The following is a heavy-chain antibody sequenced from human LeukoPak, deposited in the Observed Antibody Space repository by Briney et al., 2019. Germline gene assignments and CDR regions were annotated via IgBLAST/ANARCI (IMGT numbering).Heavy chain of an antibody. CDR3: ARDSWADIVVVTAIRHYYFDY. CDR1: GGTFSSYA. J-gene: IGHJ4*02. D-gene: IGHD2-21*02. V-gene: IGHV1-69*13. Sequence: ASVKVSCKASGGTFSSYAISWVRQAPGQGLEWMGGIIPIFGTANYAQKFQGRVTITADESTSTAYMELSSLRSEDTAVYYCARDSWADIVVVTAIRHYYFDYWGQGTLVTVSS. CDR2: IIPIFGTA.